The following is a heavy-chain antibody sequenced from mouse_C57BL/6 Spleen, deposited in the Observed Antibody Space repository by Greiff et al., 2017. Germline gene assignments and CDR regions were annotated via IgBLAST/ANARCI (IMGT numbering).Heavy chain of an antibody. V-gene: IGHV1-69*01. CDR3: ARGGTVVATRFAY. D-gene: IGHD1-1*01. Sequence: QVQLQQPGAELVMPGASVKLSCKASGYTFTSYWLHWVKQRPGQGLEWIGELDPSDSYTNYNQKFKGKSTLTVDKSSSTAYMQLSSLTSEDSAVYYCARGGTVVATRFAYWGQGTLVTVSA. CDR1: GYTFTSYW. CDR2: LDPSDSYT. J-gene: IGHJ3*01.